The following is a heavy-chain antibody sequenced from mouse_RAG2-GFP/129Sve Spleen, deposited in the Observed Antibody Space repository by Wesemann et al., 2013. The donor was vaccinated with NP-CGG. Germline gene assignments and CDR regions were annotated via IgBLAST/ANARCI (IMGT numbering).Heavy chain of an antibody. CDR3: ASQDSSGSWFAY. CDR2: NGAT. V-gene: IGHV1-26*01. J-gene: IGHJ3*01. Sequence: NGATSYNQNFKDKASLTVDKSSSTAYMELHSLTSEDSAVYYCASQDSSGSWFAYWGQGTLVTVSA. D-gene: IGHD3-2*01.